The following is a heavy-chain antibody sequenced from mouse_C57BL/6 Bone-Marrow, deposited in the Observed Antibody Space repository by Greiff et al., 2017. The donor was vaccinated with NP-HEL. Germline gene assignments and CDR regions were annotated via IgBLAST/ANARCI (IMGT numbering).Heavy chain of an antibody. V-gene: IGHV1-50*01. CDR2: IDPSDSYT. CDR1: GYTFTSYW. Sequence: QVQLQQPGAELVKPGASVKLSCKASGYTFTSYWMQWVKQRPGQGLEWIGEIDPSDSYTNYNQKFKGKATLTVDPSSSTAYMQLSSLTSDDSAVYYCARGWYFDVWGTGTTVTVSS. CDR3: ARGWYFDV. J-gene: IGHJ1*03.